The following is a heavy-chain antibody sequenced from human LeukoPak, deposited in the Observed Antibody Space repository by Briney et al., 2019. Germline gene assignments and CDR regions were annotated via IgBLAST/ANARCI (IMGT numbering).Heavy chain of an antibody. CDR1: GGSIRNSSFY. V-gene: IGHV4-39*01. Sequence: SETLSLTCAVSGGSIRNSSFYWGWIRQSPGKGLEWIGSIYSGRTTYYNPSLNSRVTISVLTSKNQFSLQLHSVTAADTAVYYCARHDGRGGATMGALDSWGQGSLVTVSS. CDR2: IYSGRTT. D-gene: IGHD5-12*01. J-gene: IGHJ4*02. CDR3: ARHDGRGGATMGALDS.